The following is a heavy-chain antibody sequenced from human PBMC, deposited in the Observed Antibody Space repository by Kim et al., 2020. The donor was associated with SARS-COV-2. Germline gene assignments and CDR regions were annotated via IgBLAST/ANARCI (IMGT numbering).Heavy chain of an antibody. J-gene: IGHJ4*02. CDR2: ISYDGSNK. D-gene: IGHD4-17*01. CDR1: GFTFSSYG. Sequence: GGSLRLSCAASGFTFSSYGMHWVRQAPGKGLEWVAVISYDGSNKYYADSVKGRFTISRDNSKNTLYLQMNSLRAEDTAVYYCAKDRAEFLGGDYEGRSDYWGQGTLVTVSS. CDR3: AKDRAEFLGGDYEGRSDY. V-gene: IGHV3-30*18.